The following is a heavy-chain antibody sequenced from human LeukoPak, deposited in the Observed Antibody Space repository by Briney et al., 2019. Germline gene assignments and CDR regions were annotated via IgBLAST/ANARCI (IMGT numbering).Heavy chain of an antibody. CDR3: ARTPGYCTGGTGYYYVMDV. CDR2: IYYGGST. J-gene: IGHJ6*04. CDR1: GGPISNYY. D-gene: IGHD2-8*02. V-gene: IGHV4-59*01. Sequence: SETLSLTCTVSGGPISNYYWNWIRQPLGKGLEWIGYIYYGGSTKYNPSLKSRVTISVDTSKNQFSMKLSSVTAADTAVDYCARTPGYCTGGTGYYYVMDVWGKGTTVTVSS.